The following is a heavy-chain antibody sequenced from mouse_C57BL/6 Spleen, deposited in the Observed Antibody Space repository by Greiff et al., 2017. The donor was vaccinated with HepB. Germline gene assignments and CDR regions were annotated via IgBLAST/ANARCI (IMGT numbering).Heavy chain of an antibody. CDR2: ISDGGSYT. CDR1: GFTFSSYA. D-gene: IGHD4-1*02. J-gene: IGHJ3*01. Sequence: EVMLVESGGGLVKPGGSLKLSCAASGFTFSSYAMSWVRQTPEKRLEWVATISDGGSYTYYPDNVKGRFTISRDNAKNNLYQQMSHLKSEDTAMYYCASNWDSFAYWGQGTLVTVSA. CDR3: ASNWDSFAY. V-gene: IGHV5-4*03.